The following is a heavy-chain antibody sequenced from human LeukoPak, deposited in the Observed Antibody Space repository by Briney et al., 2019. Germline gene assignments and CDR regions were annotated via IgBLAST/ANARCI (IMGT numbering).Heavy chain of an antibody. Sequence: SETLSLTCTVSGGSISSSSYYWGWIRQPPGKGLEWIGSIYYSGSTYYNPSLKSRVTISVDTSKNQFSLKLSSVTAADTAVYYCARHIVVVPAAIPGNYYYYMDVWGKGTTVTVSS. CDR3: ARHIVVVPAAIPGNYYYYMDV. J-gene: IGHJ6*03. CDR1: GGSISSSSYY. CDR2: IYYSGST. V-gene: IGHV4-39*01. D-gene: IGHD2-2*02.